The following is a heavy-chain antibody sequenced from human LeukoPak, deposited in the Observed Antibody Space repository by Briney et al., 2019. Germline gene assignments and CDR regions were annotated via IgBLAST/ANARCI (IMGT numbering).Heavy chain of an antibody. Sequence: PSETLSLTCTAAGGSISSGSYYWRWIRQPDGKGLEWIGRIYTSGSTNYNPSHKSRGTISVDTSKNQFSLKLSSVTAADTAVYYCARARLKSDLDAFDIWGQGTMVTVSS. CDR1: GGSISSGSYY. CDR2: IYTSGST. J-gene: IGHJ3*02. CDR3: ARARLKSDLDAFDI. D-gene: IGHD3-3*01. V-gene: IGHV4-61*02.